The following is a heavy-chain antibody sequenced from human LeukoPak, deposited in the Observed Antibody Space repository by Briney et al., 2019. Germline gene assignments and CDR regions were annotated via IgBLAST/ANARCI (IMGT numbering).Heavy chain of an antibody. CDR2: INSRGAT. V-gene: IGHV3-53*01. J-gene: IGHJ3*02. D-gene: IGHD3-22*01. CDR1: GFTVSSNH. CDR3: ARDRAYFYDSRESNAFDI. Sequence: HPGGSLRLSCAASGFTVSSNHMSWVRQAPGKGLEWVSVINSRGATYYGDSVRGRFTISRDNSKNTLYLQMNSLRAEDTAVYYCARDRAYFYDSRESNAFDIWGQGTMVTVS.